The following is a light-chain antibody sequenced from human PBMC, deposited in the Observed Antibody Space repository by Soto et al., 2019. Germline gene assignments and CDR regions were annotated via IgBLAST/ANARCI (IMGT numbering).Light chain of an antibody. V-gene: IGKV3-20*01. CDR2: GAS. J-gene: IGKJ1*01. Sequence: ICFTQFPGTLSLSPGERATLSCTASQSFNSNYLAWYQQEPGQAPRLLIYGASTRATGIPDRFSGSGSGTDFTLTISRLEPEDFAVYYCHQYGSSPRTFGPGTKVDIK. CDR3: HQYGSSPRT. CDR1: QSFNSNY.